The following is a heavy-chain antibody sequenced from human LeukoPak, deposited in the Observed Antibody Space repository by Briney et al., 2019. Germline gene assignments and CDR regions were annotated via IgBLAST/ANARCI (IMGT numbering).Heavy chain of an antibody. V-gene: IGHV3-48*02. CDR3: AIQLLSYYYYYGMDV. CDR1: GFTFSSYS. J-gene: IGHJ6*02. Sequence: PGGSLRLSCAASGFTFSSYSMNWVRQAPGKGLEWVSYISSSSSTIYYADSVKGRFTISRDNAKNSLYLQMNSLRDEDTAVYYCAIQLLSYYYYYGMDVWGQGTTVTVSS. CDR2: ISSSSSTI. D-gene: IGHD2-2*01.